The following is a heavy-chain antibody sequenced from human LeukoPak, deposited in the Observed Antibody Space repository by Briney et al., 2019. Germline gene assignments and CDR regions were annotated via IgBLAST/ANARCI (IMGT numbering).Heavy chain of an antibody. CDR1: GFTFSSYA. D-gene: IGHD3-22*01. Sequence: GGSLRLSCAASGFTFSSYAMSWVRQAPGKGLEWVSAISGSGGSTYYADSVKGRFTISRDNSKNTLYLQMNSLRAEDTAVYYCARDLNYYDSSGYYVRAFDYWGQGTLVTVSS. CDR3: ARDLNYYDSSGYYVRAFDY. CDR2: ISGSGGST. J-gene: IGHJ4*02. V-gene: IGHV3-23*01.